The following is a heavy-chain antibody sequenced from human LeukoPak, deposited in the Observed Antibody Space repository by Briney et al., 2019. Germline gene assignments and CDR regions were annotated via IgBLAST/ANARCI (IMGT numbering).Heavy chain of an antibody. CDR1: GLHLSCYV. Sequence: RESLRLSCSASGLHLSCYVMRWVRQAPGKGVEWVAANSGCGGGPSYADSVKGRYTISRDNSKNTLYLQMNSLRAEDTAVYYCAKSDGYYDSSGSFYFDYWGQGTLVTVSS. V-gene: IGHV3-23*01. D-gene: IGHD3-22*01. CDR2: NSGCGGGP. J-gene: IGHJ4*02. CDR3: AKSDGYYDSSGSFYFDY.